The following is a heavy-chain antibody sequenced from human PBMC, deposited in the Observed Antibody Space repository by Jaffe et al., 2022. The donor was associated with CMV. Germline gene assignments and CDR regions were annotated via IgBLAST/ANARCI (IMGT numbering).Heavy chain of an antibody. Sequence: QVQLQESGPGLVKPSQTLSLTCTVSGGSISSGGYYWSWIRQHPGKGLEWIGYIYYSGSTYYNPSLKSRVTISVDTSKNQFSLKLSSVTAADTAVYYCARGGGGYYDSSGYYRISWFDPWGQGTLVTVSS. V-gene: IGHV4-31*03. J-gene: IGHJ5*02. CDR2: IYYSGST. CDR3: ARGGGGYYDSSGYYRISWFDP. D-gene: IGHD3-22*01. CDR1: GGSISSGGYY.